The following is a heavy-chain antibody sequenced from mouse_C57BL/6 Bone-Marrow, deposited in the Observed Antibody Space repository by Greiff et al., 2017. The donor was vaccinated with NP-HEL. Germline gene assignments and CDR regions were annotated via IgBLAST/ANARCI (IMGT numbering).Heavy chain of an antibody. CDR3: ARGAMDY. CDR2: ISRGSSTI. CDR1: GFTFSDYG. V-gene: IGHV5-17*01. J-gene: IGHJ4*01. Sequence: EVQLVESGGGFVKPGGSLKLSCAASGFTFSDYGMHWVRQAPEKGLEWVAYISRGSSTINYADTVKGRFTISRDNAKNTLFLQMTSLRSEDTAMYYCARGAMDYWGQGTSVTVSS.